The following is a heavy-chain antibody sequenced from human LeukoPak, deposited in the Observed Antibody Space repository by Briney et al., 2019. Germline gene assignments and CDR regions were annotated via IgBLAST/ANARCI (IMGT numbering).Heavy chain of an antibody. D-gene: IGHD3-10*01. CDR3: ARGGGFRGYGSRSYLISGTTGFDY. J-gene: IGHJ4*02. CDR1: GFTFSSYA. CDR2: ISYDGSNK. Sequence: PGGSLRLSCAASGFTFSSYAMHWVRQAPGKGVEWVAVISYDGSNKYYADSVKGRFTISRDNSKNTLYLQMNSLRAEDTAVYYCARGGGFRGYGSRSYLISGTTGFDYWGQGTLVTVSS. V-gene: IGHV3-30-3*01.